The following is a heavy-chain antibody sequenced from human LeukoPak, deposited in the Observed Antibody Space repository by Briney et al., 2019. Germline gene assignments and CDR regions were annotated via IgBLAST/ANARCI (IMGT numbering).Heavy chain of an antibody. CDR2: INHSGST. V-gene: IGHV4-34*01. CDR1: GGSFSGYY. D-gene: IGHD6-19*01. CDR3: ARGIAVAGTFAFDY. Sequence: SETLSLTCAVYGGSFSGYYWSWIRQPPGKGLEWIGEINHSGSTNYNPSLKSRVTISVDKSKNQFSLKLSSVTAADTAVYYCARGIAVAGTFAFDYWGQGTLVTVSS. J-gene: IGHJ4*02.